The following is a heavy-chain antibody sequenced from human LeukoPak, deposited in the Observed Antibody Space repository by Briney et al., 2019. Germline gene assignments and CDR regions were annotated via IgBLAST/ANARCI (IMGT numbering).Heavy chain of an antibody. J-gene: IGHJ4*02. Sequence: SETLSLTCTVSGGSISSSSYYWGWIRQPPGKGLEWIGSIYYSGSTYYNPSLKSGVTISVDTSKNQFSLELSSVTAADTAVYYCARRTSGSYYLGPEDYWGQGTLVTVSS. V-gene: IGHV4-39*01. D-gene: IGHD1-26*01. CDR2: IYYSGST. CDR3: ARRTSGSYYLGPEDY. CDR1: GGSISSSSYY.